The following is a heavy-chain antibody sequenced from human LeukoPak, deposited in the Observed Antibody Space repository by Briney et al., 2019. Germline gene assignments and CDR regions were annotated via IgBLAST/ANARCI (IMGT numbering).Heavy chain of an antibody. CDR3: ARLRYFDWLFVGREYYFDY. V-gene: IGHV1-8*01. J-gene: IGHJ4*02. Sequence: ASVKVSCKASGYTFTSYDINWVRQATGQGLEWMGWMNPNSGNTGYAQKFQGRVTMTRNTSISTAYMELSSLRSEDTAVYYCARLRYFDWLFVGREYYFDYWGQGTLVTVSS. D-gene: IGHD3-9*01. CDR2: MNPNSGNT. CDR1: GYTFTSYD.